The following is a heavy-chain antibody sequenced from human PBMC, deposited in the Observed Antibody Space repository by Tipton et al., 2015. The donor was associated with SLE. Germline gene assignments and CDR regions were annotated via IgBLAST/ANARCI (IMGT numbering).Heavy chain of an antibody. CDR1: GGSFNDYL. CDR2: ITHSGIT. CDR3: ANTHCSGGSCYSVY. J-gene: IGHJ4*02. Sequence: TLSLTCVVYGGSFNDYLWSWIRQPPGKGLEWIGQITHSGITNYYPSLKSRVTISVDTSKNQFSLNLNSVTAADTAVYYCANTHCSGGSCYSVYWGQGTLVTVTS. D-gene: IGHD2-15*01. V-gene: IGHV4-34*01.